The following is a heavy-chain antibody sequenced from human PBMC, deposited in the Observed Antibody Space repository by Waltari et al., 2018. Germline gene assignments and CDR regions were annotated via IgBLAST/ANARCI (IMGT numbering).Heavy chain of an antibody. J-gene: IGHJ4*02. Sequence: EVQLVESGGGLVQPGGSLRLSSAASGFTFSNFWMSWARQASGKGLEWVANINQDGSGEYYVDSVKGRFTISRDNARNSLYLQMNSLRAEDTAVYYCQRGDYWGQGTLVTVSS. CDR1: GFTFSNFW. CDR3: QRGDY. V-gene: IGHV3-7*04. CDR2: INQDGSGE.